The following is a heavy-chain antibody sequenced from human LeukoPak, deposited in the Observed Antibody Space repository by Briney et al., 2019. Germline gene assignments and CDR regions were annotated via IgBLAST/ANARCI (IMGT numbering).Heavy chain of an antibody. D-gene: IGHD1-20*01. CDR1: GFTFSGSA. Sequence: GGSLRLSCVASGFTFSGSAMHWVRQASGKGLEWVGRIRSKANSYATAYAASVKGRFTISRDDSKNTAYLQMNSLKTEDTAVYYCTRPHKGYNWNDARAFDIWGQGTMVTVSS. CDR3: TRPHKGYNWNDARAFDI. V-gene: IGHV3-73*01. CDR2: IRSKANSYAT. J-gene: IGHJ3*02.